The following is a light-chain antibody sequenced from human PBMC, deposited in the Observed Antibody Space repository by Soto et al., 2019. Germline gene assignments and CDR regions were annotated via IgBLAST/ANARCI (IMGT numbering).Light chain of an antibody. J-gene: IGLJ2*01. Sequence: QSVLTPPPSASGTPGQRVTISCSGSSSNIGSNTVNWYQQLPGTAPKLLIYSNNQRPSGVPDRFSGSKSGTSASLAISGLQSEDEADYYCAAWDDSLNGVVFGGGTKLT. CDR3: AAWDDSLNGVV. CDR1: SSNIGSNT. CDR2: SNN. V-gene: IGLV1-44*01.